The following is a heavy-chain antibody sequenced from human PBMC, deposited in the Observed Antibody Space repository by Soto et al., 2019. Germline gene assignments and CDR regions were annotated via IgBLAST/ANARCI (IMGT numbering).Heavy chain of an antibody. CDR3: AGWGGHDYNY. J-gene: IGHJ4*02. V-gene: IGHV3-7*03. Sequence: EVQLLGSGGGLVQPGGSLRLSCVGSGFPFSTYWMNWVRQAPGKGLEWVANINPDGNVGTYVDSVRGHFTTSRDNAKNSLYLQMNSLRADDTAVYFCAGWGGHDYNYWGQGIMVTVSS. CDR2: INPDGNVG. D-gene: IGHD4-4*01. CDR1: GFPFSTYW.